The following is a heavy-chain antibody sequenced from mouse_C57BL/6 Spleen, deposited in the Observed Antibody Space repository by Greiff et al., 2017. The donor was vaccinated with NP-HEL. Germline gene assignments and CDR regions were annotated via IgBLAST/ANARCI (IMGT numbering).Heavy chain of an antibody. D-gene: IGHD2-1*01. CDR2: IDPENGDT. V-gene: IGHV14-4*01. J-gene: IGHJ3*01. Sequence: EVQLQQSGAELVRPGASVKLSCTASGFNIKDDYMHWVKQRPEQGLEWIGWIDPENGDTEYASKFQGKATITADTSSNTAYLQLSSLTSEGTAVYYCTSIYYGNYLFAYWGQGTLVTVSA. CDR1: GFNIKDDY. CDR3: TSIYYGNYLFAY.